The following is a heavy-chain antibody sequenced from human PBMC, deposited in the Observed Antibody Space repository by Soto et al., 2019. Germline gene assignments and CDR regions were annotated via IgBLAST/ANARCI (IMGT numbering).Heavy chain of an antibody. D-gene: IGHD3-22*01. CDR2: IYSGGTT. J-gene: IGHJ4*02. Sequence: PGGSLRLSCAASGFTVSSNYMTWVRQAPGKGLEWVSNIYSGGTTSYADSVKGRFTISRDNSKNTLFLQMNSLRDDDTAVYYCARLLPYDSSGYVGFDYWGQGTLVTVSS. V-gene: IGHV3-66*04. CDR1: GFTVSSNY. CDR3: ARLLPYDSSGYVGFDY.